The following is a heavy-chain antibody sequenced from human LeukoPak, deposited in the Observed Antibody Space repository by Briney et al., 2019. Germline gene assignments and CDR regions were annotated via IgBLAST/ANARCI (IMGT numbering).Heavy chain of an antibody. CDR3: ARDRGIAAAGTYY. D-gene: IGHD6-13*01. J-gene: IGHJ4*02. CDR1: GFTFSSYA. Sequence: GGSLRLSCAASGFTFSSYAMSWVRQAPGKGLEWVSSISSSSSYIYYADSVKGRFTISRDNAKNSLYLQMNSLRAEDTAVYYCARDRGIAAAGTYYWGQGTLVTVSS. CDR2: ISSSSSYI. V-gene: IGHV3-21*01.